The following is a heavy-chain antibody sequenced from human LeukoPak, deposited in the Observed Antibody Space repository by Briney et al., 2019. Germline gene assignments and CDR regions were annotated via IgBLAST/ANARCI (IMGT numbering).Heavy chain of an antibody. D-gene: IGHD3-10*01. CDR1: GFTFSSYA. V-gene: IGHV3-23*01. CDR2: ISGSGGST. Sequence: GGSLRLSCAASGFTFSSYAMSWVRQAPGKGLECVSAISGSGGSTYYADSVKGRFTISRDNSKNTLYLQMNSLRAEDTAVYYCAKATRSGSGAFDIWGQGTMVTVSS. CDR3: AKATRSGSGAFDI. J-gene: IGHJ3*02.